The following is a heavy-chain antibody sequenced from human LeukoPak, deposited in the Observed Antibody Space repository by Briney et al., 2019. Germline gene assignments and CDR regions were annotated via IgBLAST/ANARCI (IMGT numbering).Heavy chain of an antibody. Sequence: GGSLRLSCAASGLTFRLYAMNWVRQSPGKGLEWVSGISGSAGSTFYADSVKGRFTISRDNSENTVYLQMNGLRAEDTAVYYCAPDRGTYVEIANNWLAGWGQGTLVTVSS. D-gene: IGHD2-21*01. CDR3: APDRGTYVEIANNWLAG. CDR1: GLTFRLYA. CDR2: ISGSAGST. J-gene: IGHJ5*02. V-gene: IGHV3-23*01.